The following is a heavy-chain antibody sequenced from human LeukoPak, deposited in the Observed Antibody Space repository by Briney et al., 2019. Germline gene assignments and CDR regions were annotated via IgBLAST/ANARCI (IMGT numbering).Heavy chain of an antibody. V-gene: IGHV4-4*07. Sequence: SETLSVTCTVSGGSISSYYWSWIRQPAGKGLEWIGRIYTSGSTNYNPSLKSRVTMSVDTSKNQFSLKLSSVTAADTAVYYCARGPQQPGYCSNGICYHAEYFQHWGQGTLVTVSS. CDR2: IYTSGST. CDR1: GGSISSYY. D-gene: IGHD2-8*01. J-gene: IGHJ1*01. CDR3: ARGPQQPGYCSNGICYHAEYFQH.